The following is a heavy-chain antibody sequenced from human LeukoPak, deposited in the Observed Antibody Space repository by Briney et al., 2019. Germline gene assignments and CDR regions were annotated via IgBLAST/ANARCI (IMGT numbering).Heavy chain of an antibody. Sequence: GASVKVSCKASGYTFTSYDINWVRQATGQGLEWMGWMNPNSGNTGYAQKFQGRVTITRNTSISTAYMELSSLRSEDTAVYYCARVLITMIRGLIIPYYFDSWGQGTLVTVSS. CDR3: ARVLITMIRGLIIPYYFDS. V-gene: IGHV1-8*03. J-gene: IGHJ4*02. CDR1: GYTFTSYD. CDR2: MNPNSGNT. D-gene: IGHD3-10*01.